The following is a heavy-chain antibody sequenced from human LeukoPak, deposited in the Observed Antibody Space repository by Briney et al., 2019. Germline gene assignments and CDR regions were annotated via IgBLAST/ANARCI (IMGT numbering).Heavy chain of an antibody. CDR3: ARDNSVGDYAWWFDP. CDR2: INPNSGGA. D-gene: IGHD1-26*01. J-gene: IGHJ5*02. Sequence: ASVKVSCKASGYIFSGYYMHWLRQAPGQGLEWMGWINPNSGGADYAQKFQGRVTMTRDTSISTAYMELSSLRSEDTAVYYCARDNSVGDYAWWFDPWGQGTLVTVSS. CDR1: GYIFSGYY. V-gene: IGHV1-2*02.